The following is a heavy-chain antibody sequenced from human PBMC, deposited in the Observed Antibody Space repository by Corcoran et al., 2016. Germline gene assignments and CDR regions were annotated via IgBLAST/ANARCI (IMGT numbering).Heavy chain of an antibody. Sequence: QVQLQQWGAGLLKPSETLSLTCTVSGGSISSSSYYWGWIRQPPGKGLEWIGSIYYSGSTYYNPSLKSRVTISVDTSKNQFSLKLSSVTAADTAVYYCARDRRQQLTLGWFDPWGQGTLVTVSS. V-gene: IGHV4-39*07. CDR2: IYYSGST. CDR1: GGSISSSSYY. J-gene: IGHJ5*02. D-gene: IGHD6-13*01. CDR3: ARDRRQQLTLGWFDP.